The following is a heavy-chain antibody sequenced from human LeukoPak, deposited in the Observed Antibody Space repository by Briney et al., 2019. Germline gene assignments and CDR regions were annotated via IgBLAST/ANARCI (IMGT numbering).Heavy chain of an antibody. J-gene: IGHJ3*02. CDR1: GFTSSSYA. CDR3: ARDHHRRLYDSQARDTFDI. CDR2: IGSSSSTI. D-gene: IGHD3-22*01. Sequence: GGSLRLSCAASGFTSSSYAMSWVRQAPGKGLEWVSYIGSSSSTIYYADSVKGRFTISRDNAKNSLYLQMNSLRAEDTAVYYCARDHHRRLYDSQARDTFDIWGQGTMVTVSS. V-gene: IGHV3-48*01.